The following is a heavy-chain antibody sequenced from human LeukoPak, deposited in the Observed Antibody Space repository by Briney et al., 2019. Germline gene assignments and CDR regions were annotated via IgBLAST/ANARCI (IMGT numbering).Heavy chain of an antibody. CDR3: ARVSVRFVPAPRNWFDP. CDR2: INPNSGGT. CDR1: GYTLTGYY. Sequence: ASVKVSCKASGYTLTGYYMHWVRQAPGQGLEWMGWINPNSGGTNYAQKFQGRVTMTRDTSISTAYMELSRLRSDDTAVYYCARVSVRFVPAPRNWFDPWGQGTLVTVSS. D-gene: IGHD2-2*01. J-gene: IGHJ5*02. V-gene: IGHV1-2*02.